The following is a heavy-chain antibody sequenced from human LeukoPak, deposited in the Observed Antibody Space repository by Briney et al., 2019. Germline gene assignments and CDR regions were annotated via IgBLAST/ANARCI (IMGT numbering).Heavy chain of an antibody. D-gene: IGHD3-22*01. CDR2: ISYDGSNK. CDR3: AKGDSSGYSPDY. Sequence: GGSLRLSCAASGFTFSSYGMHWVRQAPGKGLEWVAVISYDGSNKYYADSVKGRFTISRDNSKNTLYLQMNSLRAEDTAVYYCAKGDSSGYSPDYCGQGTLVTVSS. CDR1: GFTFSSYG. J-gene: IGHJ4*02. V-gene: IGHV3-30*18.